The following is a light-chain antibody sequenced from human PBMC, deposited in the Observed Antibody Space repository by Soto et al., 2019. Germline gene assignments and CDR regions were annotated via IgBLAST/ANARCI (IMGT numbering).Light chain of an antibody. CDR2: DAS. J-gene: IGKJ4*01. Sequence: QSPPSHSIYTGERATLSCRASQSVSSYLAWYQQKPGQAPRLLIYDASNRATGIPARFSGSGSGTDFTLTISSLETEDFAVYYCQQRSNWPLTFGGGTKVDIK. CDR3: QQRSNWPLT. CDR1: QSVSSY. V-gene: IGKV3-11*01.